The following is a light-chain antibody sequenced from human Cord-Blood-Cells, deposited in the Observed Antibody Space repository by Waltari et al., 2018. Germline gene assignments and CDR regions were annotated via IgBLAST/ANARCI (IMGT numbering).Light chain of an antibody. J-gene: IGKJ5*01. Sequence: IVLPQSPATLSLSPGERATLSCRASQSVSSYLAWYKQKPGQAPRLLIYDASNRATGIPARFSGSGSGTDFTLTISSLEPEDVAVYYCQQRSNWPPITFGQGTRLEIK. CDR3: QQRSNWPPIT. CDR2: DAS. V-gene: IGKV3-11*01. CDR1: QSVSSY.